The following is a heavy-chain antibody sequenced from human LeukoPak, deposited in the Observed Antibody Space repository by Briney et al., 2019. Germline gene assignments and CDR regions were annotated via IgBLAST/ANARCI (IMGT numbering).Heavy chain of an antibody. D-gene: IGHD5-24*01. CDR1: GFTFSSYA. CDR3: VKASRDGYNYYGY. Sequence: GGSLRLSCSASGFTFSSYAMHWVRQAPGKGLEYVSAISSNGGSTYYADSVKGRFTISRDNSKNTLYLQMSSLRAEDTAVYYCVKASRDGYNYYGYWSQGTLVTVSS. J-gene: IGHJ4*02. CDR2: ISSNGGST. V-gene: IGHV3-64D*06.